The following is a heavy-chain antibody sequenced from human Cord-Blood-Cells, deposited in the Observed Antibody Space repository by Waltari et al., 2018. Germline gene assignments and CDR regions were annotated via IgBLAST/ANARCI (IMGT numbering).Heavy chain of an antibody. CDR3: ARGRVLRYFDWLAPNAFDI. CDR2: LKQSGSA. CDR1: GGSFSGYY. D-gene: IGHD3-9*01. J-gene: IGHJ3*02. V-gene: IGHV4-34*01. Sequence: QVQLQQWGAGLLKPSETLSLTCAVSGGSFSGYYWSWIRQPPGKGLEWLGELKQSGSANPNPSRKSPVTISVDTSKNQFSLKLSSVTAADTAVYYCARGRVLRYFDWLAPNAFDIWGQGTMVTVSS.